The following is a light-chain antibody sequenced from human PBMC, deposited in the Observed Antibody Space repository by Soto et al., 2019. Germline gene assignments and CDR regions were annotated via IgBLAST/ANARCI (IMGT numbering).Light chain of an antibody. J-gene: IGKJ5*01. CDR2: AAS. V-gene: IGKV1-39*01. CDR1: QSISSY. Sequence: DIQMTQSPSTLSASVGDRVTITCRASQSISSYLNWYQQKPGKAPKLLIYAASTLQTGVPSRFSGGGSGTDFTLTLSSLQPEDFATYYCQQVNSFPSTFGQGTRLENK. CDR3: QQVNSFPST.